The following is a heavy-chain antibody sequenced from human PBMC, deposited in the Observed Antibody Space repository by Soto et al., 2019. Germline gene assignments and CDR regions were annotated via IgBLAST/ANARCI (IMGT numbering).Heavy chain of an antibody. V-gene: IGHV1-69*01. CDR3: ARAGGRHSGGIDY. CDR2: IIPIFGTA. J-gene: IGHJ4*02. Sequence: QVQLVQSGAEVKKPGSSVKVSCKASGGTFSSYSINWLRQAPGHGLEWMGEIIPIFGTANYAQKFQGSVTMTADESTSTAYMELSSLRSEDTAVYYCARAGGRHSGGIDYWGQGTLVTVSS. CDR1: GGTFSSYS. D-gene: IGHD1-26*01.